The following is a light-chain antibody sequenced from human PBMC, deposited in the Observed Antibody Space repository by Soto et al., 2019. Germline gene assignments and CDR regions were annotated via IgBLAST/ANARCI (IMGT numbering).Light chain of an antibody. CDR3: QQYNNWPPT. V-gene: IGKV3-15*01. J-gene: IGKJ1*01. Sequence: EIVMTQSPATLSVSPGERATLSCRASQSVSSNLAWYQQKPGQAPRLLIYDTSTRATGIPARFSGSGSGTESTLTISSLQSEDFAVYYCQQYNNWPPTFGQGTRWIS. CDR2: DTS. CDR1: QSVSSN.